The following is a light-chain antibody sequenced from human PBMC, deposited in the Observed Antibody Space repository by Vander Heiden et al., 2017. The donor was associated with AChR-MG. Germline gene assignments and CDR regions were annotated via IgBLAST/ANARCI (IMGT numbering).Light chain of an antibody. J-gene: IGKJ4*01. CDR1: QSVRSSY. CDR3: QQYGSSPVT. V-gene: IGKV3-20*01. Sequence: IVLTQPPGTVSLSPGERATLSCRASQSVRSSYLAWYQQKPGQAPRLLIYGATSRATGIPDRFSGSGSGTDFTLTISRLEPEDFAVYYCQQYGSSPVTFGGGTRVEVK. CDR2: GAT.